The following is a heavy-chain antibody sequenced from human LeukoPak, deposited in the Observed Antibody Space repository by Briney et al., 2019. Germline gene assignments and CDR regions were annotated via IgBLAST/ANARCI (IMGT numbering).Heavy chain of an antibody. J-gene: IGHJ4*02. CDR1: GGSISSYY. D-gene: IGHD4-11*01. CDR3: ARHRSDRNYGGFDY. V-gene: IGHV4-59*08. Sequence: PSETLSLTCTVSGGSISSYYWSWIRQPPGRGLEWIGYIYYSGNTNYNPSLKSRVTMSVDTSKNQFSLKLSSVTAADTAVYYCARHRSDRNYGGFDYWGQGTLVTVSS. CDR2: IYYSGNT.